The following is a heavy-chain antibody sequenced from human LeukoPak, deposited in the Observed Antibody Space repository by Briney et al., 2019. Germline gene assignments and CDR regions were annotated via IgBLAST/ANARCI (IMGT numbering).Heavy chain of an antibody. CDR1: GASISSSTYY. CDR2: IYYRGST. D-gene: IGHD2-8*01. J-gene: IGHJ4*02. CDR3: ATLNGDY. Sequence: SETLSLTCTVSGASISSSTYYWNWIRQPPGKGLEWIGYIYYRGSTNYNPSLKSRVTISVDTSKNQFSLQLSSVTAADTAVYYCATLNGDYWGQGTLVTVSS. V-gene: IGHV4-61*05.